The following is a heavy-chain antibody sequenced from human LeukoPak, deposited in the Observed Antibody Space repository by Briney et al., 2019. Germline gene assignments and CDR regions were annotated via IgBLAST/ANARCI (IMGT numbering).Heavy chain of an antibody. CDR2: IYYSGST. Sequence: PSETLSLTCSVSGGSISSYYWSWIRQPPGKGLEWIGYIYYSGSTNYNPSLKSRVTISVDTSKNQFSLKLSSVTAADTAVYYCARGGGYSSGWEYYFDYWGQGTLVTVSS. CDR3: ARGGGYSSGWEYYFDY. D-gene: IGHD6-19*01. V-gene: IGHV4-59*01. CDR1: GGSISSYY. J-gene: IGHJ4*02.